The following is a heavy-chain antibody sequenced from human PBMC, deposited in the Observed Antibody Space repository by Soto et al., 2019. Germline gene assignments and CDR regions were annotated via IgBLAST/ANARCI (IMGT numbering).Heavy chain of an antibody. D-gene: IGHD6-13*01. V-gene: IGHV4-39*01. CDR3: ARHSSSWPNQNYYYYYYGMDV. CDR1: GGSISSSSYY. J-gene: IGHJ6*02. Sequence: SETLSLTCTVSGGSISSSSYYWGWIRQPPGKGLEWIGSIYYSGSTYYNPSLKSRVTISVDTSKNQFSLKLSSVTAADTAVYYCARHSSSWPNQNYYYYYYGMDVWGQGTTVTAP. CDR2: IYYSGST.